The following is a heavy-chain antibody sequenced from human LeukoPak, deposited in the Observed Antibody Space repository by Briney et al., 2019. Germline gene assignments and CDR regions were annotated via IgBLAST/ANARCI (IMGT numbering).Heavy chain of an antibody. J-gene: IGHJ5*02. CDR1: GYTFTSYG. V-gene: IGHV1-18*01. Sequence: ASVKVSCKASGYTFTSYGISWVRQAPGQGLEWMGWISAYNGNTNYAQKLQGRVTMTTDTSTSTAYMELRSLRSDDTAVYYCARDATRGSGWVLLGEIGGHWFDPWGQGTLVTVSS. D-gene: IGHD6-19*01. CDR2: ISAYNGNT. CDR3: ARDATRGSGWVLLGEIGGHWFDP.